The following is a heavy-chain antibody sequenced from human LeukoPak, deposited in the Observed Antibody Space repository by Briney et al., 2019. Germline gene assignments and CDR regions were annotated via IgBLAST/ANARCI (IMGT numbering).Heavy chain of an antibody. Sequence: GGSLRLSCAASGFTLSSYTMKWVRQAPGKGLEWVSSISSSSSYIYYTDPVKGRFTISRDNAKNSLYLQMNSLRAEDTAVYFCARATWDPNYYYYMDVWGKGTTVTISS. D-gene: IGHD1-26*01. J-gene: IGHJ6*03. V-gene: IGHV3-21*01. CDR3: ARATWDPNYYYYMDV. CDR1: GFTLSSYT. CDR2: ISSSSSYI.